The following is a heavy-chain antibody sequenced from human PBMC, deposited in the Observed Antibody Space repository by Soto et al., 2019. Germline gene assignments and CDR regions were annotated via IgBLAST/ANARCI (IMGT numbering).Heavy chain of an antibody. CDR2: INHSGST. Sequence: PSETLSLTCAVYGGSFSGYYWSWIRQPPGKGLEWIGEINHSGSTNYNPSLKSRVTISVDTSKNQFSLKLSSVTAADTAVYYCARYNIWGSYRYDSFGTRWDAFDIWGQGTMVTVSS. V-gene: IGHV4-34*01. D-gene: IGHD3-16*02. CDR3: ARYNIWGSYRYDSFGTRWDAFDI. J-gene: IGHJ3*02. CDR1: GGSFSGYY.